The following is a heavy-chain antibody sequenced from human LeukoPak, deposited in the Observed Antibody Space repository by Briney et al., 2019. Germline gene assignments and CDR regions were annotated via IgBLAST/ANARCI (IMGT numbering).Heavy chain of an antibody. CDR2: IYHSGST. D-gene: IGHD2-2*01. CDR1: GGSISSGGYY. V-gene: IGHV4-30-2*01. CDR3: ARADIVVVPYAFDI. Sequence: SETLSLTCTVSGGSISSGGYYWSWIRQPPGKGLEWIGYIYHSGSTYYNPSLKSRVTISVDRSKSQFSLKLSSVTAADTAVYYCARADIVVVPYAFDIWGQGTMVTVSS. J-gene: IGHJ3*02.